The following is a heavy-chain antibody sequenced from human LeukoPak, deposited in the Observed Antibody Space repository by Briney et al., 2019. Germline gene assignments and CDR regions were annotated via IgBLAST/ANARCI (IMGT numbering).Heavy chain of an antibody. CDR1: GFSFSTYG. V-gene: IGHV3-30*02. Sequence: GGSLRLSCAASGFSFSTYGMHWVRQAPGKGLEWVAFIRYDGSNIYYADSVKGRFTISRDNSKNTLYLQMNSLRAEDTAVYYCARGGGSIVVVPAANNWFDPWGQGTLVTVSS. CDR3: ARGGGSIVVVPAANNWFDP. CDR2: IRYDGSNI. J-gene: IGHJ5*02. D-gene: IGHD2-2*01.